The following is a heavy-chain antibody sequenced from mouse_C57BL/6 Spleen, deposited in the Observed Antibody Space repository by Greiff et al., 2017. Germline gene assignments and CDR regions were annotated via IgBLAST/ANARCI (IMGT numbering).Heavy chain of an antibody. D-gene: IGHD2-5*01. J-gene: IGHJ4*01. Sequence: VQLQQPGAELVRPGSSVKLSCKASGYTFTSYWMHWVKQRPIQGLEWIGNIDPSDSETHYNQKFKDKATLTVDKSSSPAYMQLSSLTSEDSAVYYCARDYIKDYYAMDYWGQGPSVTVSS. CDR3: ARDYIKDYYAMDY. V-gene: IGHV1-52*01. CDR2: IDPSDSET. CDR1: GYTFTSYW.